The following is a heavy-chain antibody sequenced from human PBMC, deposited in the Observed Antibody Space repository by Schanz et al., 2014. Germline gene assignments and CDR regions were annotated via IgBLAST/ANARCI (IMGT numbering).Heavy chain of an antibody. CDR2: IEFSGGT. CDR3: AKVAPAATYLDS. CDR1: GGSISSSSYY. D-gene: IGHD2-2*01. V-gene: IGHV4-39*07. Sequence: QLHLQESGPGLVKPSETLSLTCTVSGGSISSSSYYWGWVRQAPGKGLEWVSGIEFSGGTTYYADAVKGRFTISRDNSKNTLYLQMNSLSAEDTAVYYCAKVAPAATYLDSWGLGTLVTVSP. J-gene: IGHJ4*02.